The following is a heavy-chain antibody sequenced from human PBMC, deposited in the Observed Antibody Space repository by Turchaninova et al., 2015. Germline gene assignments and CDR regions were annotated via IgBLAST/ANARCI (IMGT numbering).Heavy chain of an antibody. D-gene: IGHD3-22*01. V-gene: IGHV3-21*01. Sequence: EVQLVESGGGLVKPGGSLRLSCEAAGCTFSSYSMNGVRQAPGKGLEWVSSIRSSSSYIYYADSVKGRFTISRDNAKNSLYLQMNSLRAEDTAVYYCARGGGYYDSSGYFDYWGQGTLVTVSS. CDR1: GCTFSSYS. J-gene: IGHJ4*02. CDR2: IRSSSSYI. CDR3: ARGGGYYDSSGYFDY.